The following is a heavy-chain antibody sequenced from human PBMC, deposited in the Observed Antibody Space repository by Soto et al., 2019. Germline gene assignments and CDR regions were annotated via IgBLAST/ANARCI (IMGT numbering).Heavy chain of an antibody. D-gene: IGHD2-15*01. J-gene: IGHJ6*03. CDR2: INSDGSVS. V-gene: IGHV3-74*02. CDR3: ARGDCVGGTCYSLAGSFYYYMDV. CDR1: GFTFSNYW. Sequence: EVQLVESGGGLVQPGGSLRLSCAASGFTFSNYWMYWVRQAPGKGLEWVSRINSDGSVSSYEDSVKGRLTISRDNVKNSLDLQMDSLRAEDTAVYYCARGDCVGGTCYSLAGSFYYYMDVWGKGTRVTVFS.